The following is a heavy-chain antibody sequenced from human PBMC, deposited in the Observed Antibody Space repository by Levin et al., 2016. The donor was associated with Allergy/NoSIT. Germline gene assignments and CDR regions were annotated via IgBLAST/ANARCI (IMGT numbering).Heavy chain of an antibody. J-gene: IGHJ4*02. D-gene: IGHD3-22*01. V-gene: IGHV1-2*07. CDR2: IDPYSGVT. CDR3: ARAYYEAGDF. Sequence: ASVKVSCKTSGYSFTGHFMHWMRQAPGRGLEWMGWIDPYSGVTNYAHKFQGRVSMTWDTSISTAYMELSSLTYDDTAIYYCARAYYEAGDFWGQGSLVTVSS. CDR1: GYSFTGHF.